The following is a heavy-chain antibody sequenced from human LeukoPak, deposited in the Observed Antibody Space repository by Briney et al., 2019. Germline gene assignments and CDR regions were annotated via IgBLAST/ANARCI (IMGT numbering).Heavy chain of an antibody. D-gene: IGHD6-13*01. V-gene: IGHV3-30*02. Sequence: PGGSLRLSCAASGFTFSSYGMHWVRQAPGKGLEWVAFIRYDGSNKYYADSVKGRFTISRDNSKNTLYLQMNSLRAEDTAVYYCAKDHGYSSSWYEDTLDYWGQGTLVTVSS. CDR3: AKDHGYSSSWYEDTLDY. CDR1: GFTFSSYG. J-gene: IGHJ4*02. CDR2: IRYDGSNK.